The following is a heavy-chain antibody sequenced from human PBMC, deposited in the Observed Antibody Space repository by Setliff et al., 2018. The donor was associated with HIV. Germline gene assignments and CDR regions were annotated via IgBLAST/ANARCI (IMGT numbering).Heavy chain of an antibody. Sequence: PSETLSLTCAVYGGSFSDYYWSWIRQPPGKGLEWIGEINHGGRTIQSPSLGSRVTISIATSKNQSSLNLSSVSAADTAVYYGARVSKTYWYSIPRDYYHHMDVWGKGTTVTVSS. J-gene: IGHJ6*03. CDR1: GGSFSDYY. D-gene: IGHD2-8*02. CDR2: INHGGRT. CDR3: ARVSKTYWYSIPRDYYHHMDV. V-gene: IGHV4-34*01.